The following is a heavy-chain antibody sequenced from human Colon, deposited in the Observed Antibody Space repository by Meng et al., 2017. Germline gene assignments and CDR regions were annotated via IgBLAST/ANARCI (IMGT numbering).Heavy chain of an antibody. CDR1: GGSVISNSYY. V-gene: IGHV4-61*01. Sequence: GQLQESGPGLVRPSETLSLTCTVSGGSVISNSYYWSWIRQPPGKGLEWIGFIYYSGSTNYNPSLKSRVTISVDTSKNQFSLKLTSVTAADTDVYYCARHISILGQRGFDYWGQGTLVTVSS. CDR2: IYYSGST. CDR3: ARHISILGQRGFDY. D-gene: IGHD3/OR15-3a*01. J-gene: IGHJ4*02.